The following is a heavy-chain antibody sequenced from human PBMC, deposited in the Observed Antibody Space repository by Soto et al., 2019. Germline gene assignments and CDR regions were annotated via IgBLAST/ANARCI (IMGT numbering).Heavy chain of an antibody. V-gene: IGHV3-49*03. CDR3: TRDWNYGYYYYYMDV. CDR1: GFTFGDYA. Sequence: GGSLRLSCTASGFTFGDYAMGWFRQAPGKGLEWVGFIRSEAYGGTTEYAASVKGRFTISRDDSKSIAYLQMNSLKTEDTAVYYCTRDWNYGYYYYYMDVWGKGTTVTVSS. J-gene: IGHJ6*03. D-gene: IGHD1-7*01. CDR2: IRSEAYGGTT.